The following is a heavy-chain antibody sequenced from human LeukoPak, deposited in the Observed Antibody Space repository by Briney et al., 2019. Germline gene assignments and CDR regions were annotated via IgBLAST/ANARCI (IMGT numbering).Heavy chain of an antibody. J-gene: IGHJ6*04. CDR1: GYTLTELS. CDR2: INPSGGST. CDR3: AAPGRTAGSGMDV. V-gene: IGHV1-46*01. Sequence: ASVKVSCKVSGYTLTELSMHWVRQAPGQGLEWMGIINPSGGSTSYAQKLQGRVTMTRDTSTSTVYMELSSLRSEDTAVYYCAAPGRTAGSGMDVWGKGTTVTVSS. D-gene: IGHD6-13*01.